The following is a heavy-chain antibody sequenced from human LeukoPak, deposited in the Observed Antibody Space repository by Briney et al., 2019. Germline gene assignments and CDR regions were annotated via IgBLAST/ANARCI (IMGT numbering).Heavy chain of an antibody. CDR3: ARVSYYDSSGYPEYFHH. J-gene: IGHJ1*01. CDR2: IIPLVGIP. CDR1: GGTFSSYA. Sequence: SVKVSCKPSGGTFSSYAISCVRQSPGEGLEWRGRIIPLVGIPNYAQKFQGRVTITADKSTTTAYMGLSSLRSEDTAVYYCARVSYYDSSGYPEYFHHWGQGTLVTVSP. V-gene: IGHV1-69*04. D-gene: IGHD3-22*01.